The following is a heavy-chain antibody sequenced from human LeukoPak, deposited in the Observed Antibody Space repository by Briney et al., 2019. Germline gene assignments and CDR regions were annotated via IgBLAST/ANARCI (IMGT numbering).Heavy chain of an antibody. Sequence: QTGGSLRLSCAASGFTFSGSAMHWVRQASGKGLEWIGRIRSKANSYATAYAASVKGRFTTSRDDSKNTAYLQMNSLKTGDTAVYYCTRPVIGTPPPSEIVGAPYRDYWGQGTLVTVSS. CDR2: IRSKANSYAT. D-gene: IGHD1-26*01. CDR3: TRPVIGTPPPSEIVGAPYRDY. V-gene: IGHV3-73*01. CDR1: GFTFSGSA. J-gene: IGHJ4*02.